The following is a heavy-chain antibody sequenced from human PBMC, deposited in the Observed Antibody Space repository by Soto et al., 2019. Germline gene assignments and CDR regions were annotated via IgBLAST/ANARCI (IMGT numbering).Heavy chain of an antibody. V-gene: IGHV1-8*02. CDR3: ARDQTNYGMDV. Sequence: ASVKVSCKASGYTFTSYGISWVRQAPGQGLEWMGWISAYSGNTVYAQKFQGRVTMTRNTSISTAYMELSSLRSEDTAVYYCARDQTNYGMDVWGQGTTVTVSS. CDR1: GYTFTSYG. CDR2: ISAYSGNT. J-gene: IGHJ6*02.